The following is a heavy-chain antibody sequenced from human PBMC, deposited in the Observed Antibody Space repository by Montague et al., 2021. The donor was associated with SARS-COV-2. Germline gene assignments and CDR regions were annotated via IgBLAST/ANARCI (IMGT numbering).Heavy chain of an antibody. V-gene: IGHV4-4*07. CDR3: ARGALFYDISGYYSDAFDL. CDR1: GGSISSYC. Sequence: SETLSLTCTVSGGSISSYCWNWIRQSAGPGLEWIGRVYTSGSTNYDPSLKRRGPMSVDTSKNQFSLKLSSVTAADTAVYYCARGALFYDISGYYSDAFDLWGQGTMVTVSS. J-gene: IGHJ3*01. CDR2: VYTSGST. D-gene: IGHD3-22*01.